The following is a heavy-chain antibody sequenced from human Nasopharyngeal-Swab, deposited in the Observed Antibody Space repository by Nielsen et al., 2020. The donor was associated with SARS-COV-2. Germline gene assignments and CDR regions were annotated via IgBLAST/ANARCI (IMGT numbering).Heavy chain of an antibody. CDR3: VRGDRRDY. CDR2: ISGSGSSR. Sequence: GESLKISCAAYGFAFSAYTMNWVRQAPGTGLEWVPSISGSGSSRYYAASLKGRFTISRDNAQNSLFLQINSLTAEDTAFYFCVRGDRRDYWGLGTLVTVSS. V-gene: IGHV3-21*01. J-gene: IGHJ4*02. CDR1: GFAFSAYT.